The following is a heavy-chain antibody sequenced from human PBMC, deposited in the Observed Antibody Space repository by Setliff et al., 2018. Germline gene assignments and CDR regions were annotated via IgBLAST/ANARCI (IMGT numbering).Heavy chain of an antibody. CDR2: FFYSGDS. CDR3: ARNPASFQYSFDH. V-gene: IGHV4-59*11. Sequence: SETLSLTCTVSGASINSHYWSWIRQPPGKGLEWIGLFFYSGDSRYNPSLKSRVTMSVDASRNQFSLKLSSVTAADTAVYYCARNPASFQYSFDHWGRGTLVTVSS. D-gene: IGHD6-6*01. CDR1: GASINSHY. J-gene: IGHJ2*01.